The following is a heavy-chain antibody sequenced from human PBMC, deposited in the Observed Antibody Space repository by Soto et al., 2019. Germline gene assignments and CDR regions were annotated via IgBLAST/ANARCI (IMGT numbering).Heavy chain of an antibody. Sequence: EVQLVESGGGLVQPGGSLRLSCAASGFTFSSYWMHWVRQAPGKGLVWVSRTNEDGSIINYADSVKGRFTISRDNAKNTLYLEMNSLRVEDRAVYYCTRDLGGGGGYWGPGTLVTVSS. CDR2: TNEDGSII. CDR3: TRDLGGGGGY. J-gene: IGHJ4*02. CDR1: GFTFSSYW. D-gene: IGHD3-16*01. V-gene: IGHV3-74*01.